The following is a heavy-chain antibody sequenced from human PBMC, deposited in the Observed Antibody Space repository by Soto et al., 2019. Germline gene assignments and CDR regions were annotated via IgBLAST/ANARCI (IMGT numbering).Heavy chain of an antibody. CDR3: AQDRRAGGNCAFCFDF. Sequence: PGGSLRLACAASGFKFSNYAMSWVRQAPGKGLGWVSLISATGGGTYYADSVKGRFTISRDNSQDTLYLQVHSLTAEDTAVYYWAQDRRAGGNCAFCFDFWGQGAQVTVSS. CDR2: ISATGGGT. CDR1: GFKFSNYA. V-gene: IGHV3-23*01. J-gene: IGHJ5*01. D-gene: IGHD3-16*01.